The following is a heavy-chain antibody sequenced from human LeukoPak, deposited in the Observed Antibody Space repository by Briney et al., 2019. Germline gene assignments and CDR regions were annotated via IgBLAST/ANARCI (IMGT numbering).Heavy chain of an antibody. D-gene: IGHD3-10*01. CDR1: GFTFSGYA. CDR2: IWYDGTNK. V-gene: IGHV3-33*08. Sequence: GGSLRLSCAASGFTFSGYAMHWVRQAPGKGLEWVSFIWYDGTNKYFADSVKGRFTMSRDNSKNTFYLQMNSVRAEDTAVYYCARHYFGSGSSYAFDIWGQGTMVTVSS. J-gene: IGHJ3*02. CDR3: ARHYFGSGSSYAFDI.